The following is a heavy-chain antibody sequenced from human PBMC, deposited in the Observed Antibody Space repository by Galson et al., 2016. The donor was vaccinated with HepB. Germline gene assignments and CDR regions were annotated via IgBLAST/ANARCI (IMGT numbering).Heavy chain of an antibody. CDR2: IYPGDSDT. D-gene: IGHD6-19*01. Sequence: QSGAEVKQPGESLKISCKGSGYSFSTYWIGWVRQVPGKGLEWMGIIYPGDSDTKYSPSFQGQVTISADESRSAAFLQWNSLKASDTAMYYCVRLPLVSGKGYAGMDVWGQGTTVTVS. CDR3: VRLPLVSGKGYAGMDV. J-gene: IGHJ6*02. V-gene: IGHV5-51*01. CDR1: GYSFSTYW.